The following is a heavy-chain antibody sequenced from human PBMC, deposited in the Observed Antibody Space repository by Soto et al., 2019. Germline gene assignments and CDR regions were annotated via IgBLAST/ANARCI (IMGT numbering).Heavy chain of an antibody. CDR3: ARSLGYCSGGSCDCFDY. V-gene: IGHV3-21*01. D-gene: IGHD2-15*01. J-gene: IGHJ4*02. CDR1: GFTFSSYS. CDR2: ISSSSSYI. Sequence: EVQLVESGGGLVKPGGSLRLSCAASGFTFSSYSMNWVRQAPGKGLEWVSSISSSSSYIYYADSVKGRFTISRDSAKNSLYLQMNSLRAEDTAGYYCARSLGYCSGGSCDCFDYWGQGTLVTVSS.